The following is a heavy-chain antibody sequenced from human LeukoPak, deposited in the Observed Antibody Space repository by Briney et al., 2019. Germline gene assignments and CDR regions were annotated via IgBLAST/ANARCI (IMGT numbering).Heavy chain of an antibody. J-gene: IGHJ6*02. V-gene: IGHV3-21*01. D-gene: IGHD3-16*01. CDR3: ARDFDITDYYYGLDV. CDR1: GFTFSSYS. CDR2: ISSSSSYI. Sequence: PGGSLRLSCAASGFTFSSYSMNWVRQAPGKGLEWVSSISSSSSYIYYADSVKGRFTISRDNAKNSLYLQMNSLRAEDTAVYYCARDFDITDYYYGLDVWGQGTTVTVSS.